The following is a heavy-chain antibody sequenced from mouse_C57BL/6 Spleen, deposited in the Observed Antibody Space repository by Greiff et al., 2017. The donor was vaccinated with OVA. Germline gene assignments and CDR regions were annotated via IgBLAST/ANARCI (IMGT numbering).Heavy chain of an antibody. CDR3: ARENYGSNPWFAY. V-gene: IGHV3-6*01. CDR2: ISYDGSN. D-gene: IGHD1-1*01. Sequence: EVQLQESGPGLVKPSQSLSLTCSVTGYSITSGYYWNWIRQFPGNKLEWMGYISYDGSNNYNPSLKNRISITRDTSKNQFVLKLNSLTTEDTATYYCARENYGSNPWFAYWGQGTLVTVSA. J-gene: IGHJ3*01. CDR1: GYSITSGYY.